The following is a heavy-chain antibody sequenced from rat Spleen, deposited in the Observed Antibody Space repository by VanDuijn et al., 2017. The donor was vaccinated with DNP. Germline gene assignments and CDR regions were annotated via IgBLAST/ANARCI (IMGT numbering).Heavy chain of an antibody. V-gene: IGHV5S13*01. CDR2: ITDSGGTT. D-gene: IGHD1-11*01. CDR1: GFSFRDYD. Sequence: EVQLVESGGGLVQPGRSLKLSCVASGFSFRDYDMAWVRQAPSKGLEWVASITDSGGTTYYPDSVKGRFTISRDNAKNTLYLQMNGLRSEDTATYYCAGHGRRVFDYWGQGVMVTVSS. CDR3: AGHGRRVFDY. J-gene: IGHJ2*01.